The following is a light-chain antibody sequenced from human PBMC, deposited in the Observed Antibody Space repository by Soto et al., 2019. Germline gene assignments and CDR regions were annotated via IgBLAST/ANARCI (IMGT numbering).Light chain of an antibody. CDR3: QQSYSISWT. V-gene: IGKV1-39*01. CDR1: QSISSY. Sequence: DIQMTQSPSSLSASVGDRVTITCRASQSISSYLNWYQQKPGKAPKLLIYDASSLQSGVPSRFSGSRSGTDFTLTISSLQPEDFATYYCQQSYSISWTFGQGTKVEIK. CDR2: DAS. J-gene: IGKJ1*01.